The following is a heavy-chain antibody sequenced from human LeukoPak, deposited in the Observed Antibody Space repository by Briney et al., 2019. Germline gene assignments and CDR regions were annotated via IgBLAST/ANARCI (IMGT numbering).Heavy chain of an antibody. CDR1: GGSISSYY. CDR3: AREDPPGWEIDY. CDR2: IYYSGST. Sequence: SETLSLTCTVSGGSISSYYWSWIRRPPGKGLEWIGYIYYSGSTNYNPSLKSRVTISVDTSKNQFSLKLSSVTAADTAVYYCAREDPPGWEIDYWGQGTLVTVSS. V-gene: IGHV4-59*01. J-gene: IGHJ4*02. D-gene: IGHD6-19*01.